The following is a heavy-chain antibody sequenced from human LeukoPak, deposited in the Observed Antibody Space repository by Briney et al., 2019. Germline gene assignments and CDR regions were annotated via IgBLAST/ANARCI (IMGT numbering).Heavy chain of an antibody. V-gene: IGHV4-61*02. Sequence: SETLSLTXIVSGGSISRGSYYWSWIRQPAGKGLEWIGRIYTSGSTNYNTSLKSRVTISVDTSKNQFSLKLSSVTAADTAVYYCAREKSRVVPAAIEYWGQGTLVTVSS. CDR3: AREKSRVVPAAIEY. CDR1: GGSISRGSYY. D-gene: IGHD2-2*02. CDR2: IYTSGST. J-gene: IGHJ4*02.